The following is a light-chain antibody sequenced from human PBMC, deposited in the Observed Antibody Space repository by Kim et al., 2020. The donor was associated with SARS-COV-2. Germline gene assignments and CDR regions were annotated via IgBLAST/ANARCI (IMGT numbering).Light chain of an antibody. CDR1: NLGDKY. CDR3: QAWDSSTLYV. Sequence: SYELTQPPSVSVSPGQTASITCSGDNLGDKYACWYQQKPGQSPVLVIYQDSKRPSGIPERFSGSNSGNTATLTISGTQAMDEADYYCQAWDSSTLYVFGTGTKVTV. V-gene: IGLV3-1*01. CDR2: QDS. J-gene: IGLJ1*01.